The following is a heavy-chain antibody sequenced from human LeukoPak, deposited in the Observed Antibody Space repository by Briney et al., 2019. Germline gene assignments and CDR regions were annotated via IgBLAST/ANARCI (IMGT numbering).Heavy chain of an antibody. J-gene: IGHJ6*03. CDR3: ARDSCSSTSCYSHYYYYYMDV. CDR2: IYTSGST. D-gene: IGHD2-2*01. CDR1: GGSISTYY. V-gene: IGHV4-4*07. Sequence: SETLSLTCTVSGGSISTYYWSWLRQPPGKGLEWIGRIYTSGSTNYNPSLKSRVTMSVDTSKNQFSLKLSSVTAADTAVYYCARDSCSSTSCYSHYYYYYMDVWGKGTTVTVSS.